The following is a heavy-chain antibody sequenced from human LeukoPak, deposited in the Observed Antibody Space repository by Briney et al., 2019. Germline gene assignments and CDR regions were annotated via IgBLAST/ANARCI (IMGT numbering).Heavy chain of an antibody. CDR3: ARGAWDDILTPFDY. CDR2: IYYSGST. Sequence: SSETLSLTCTVSGGSINSYYWSWIRQPPGKGLEWIGYIYYSGSTNYNPSLKSRVTISVDTSKNQFSLKLSSVTAADTAVYYCARGAWDDILTPFDYWGQGTLVTVSS. CDR1: GGSINSYY. V-gene: IGHV4-59*01. J-gene: IGHJ4*02. D-gene: IGHD3-9*01.